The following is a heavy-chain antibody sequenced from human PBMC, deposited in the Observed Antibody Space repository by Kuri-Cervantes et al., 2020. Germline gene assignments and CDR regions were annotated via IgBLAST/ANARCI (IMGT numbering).Heavy chain of an antibody. J-gene: IGHJ6*02. D-gene: IGHD5-24*01. Sequence: GESLKISCAASGFTFSSYAMSWVRQAPGKGLEWVSAISGSGGTIYYADSVKGRFTISRDNAKNSLYLQMNSLRDEDTAVYYCATNRRWLQFPYYYGMDVWGQGTTVTVSS. CDR1: GFTFSSYA. V-gene: IGHV3-23*01. CDR2: ISGSGGTI. CDR3: ATNRRWLQFPYYYGMDV.